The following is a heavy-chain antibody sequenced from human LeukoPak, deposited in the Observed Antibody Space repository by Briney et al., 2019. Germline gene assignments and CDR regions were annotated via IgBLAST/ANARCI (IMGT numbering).Heavy chain of an antibody. J-gene: IGHJ4*02. CDR2: IYYSGST. D-gene: IGHD3-22*01. Sequence: SETLSLTCTLSGAYISTYYWSWIGQPPGKGLEWIGYIYYSGSTDYNPSLKSRVTISVDTSKNQFSLKLSSVTAADTAVYYCASALHYFDSTAFSYYFDYWGQGTLVTVSS. V-gene: IGHV4-59*12. CDR1: GAYISTYY. CDR3: ASALHYFDSTAFSYYFDY.